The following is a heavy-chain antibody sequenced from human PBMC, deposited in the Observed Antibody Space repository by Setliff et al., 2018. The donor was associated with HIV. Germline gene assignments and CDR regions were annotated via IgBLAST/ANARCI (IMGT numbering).Heavy chain of an antibody. D-gene: IGHD1-1*01. CDR2: VLYNGGT. V-gene: IGHV4-34*12. Sequence: SETLSLTCTIYGGPFSGNHWSWIRQSPGNGLEWIGEVLYNGGTRYNPSLENRVSMSIDTSKNQFSLKLLSVTAADTAVYYCRVWILRDTSDIWGQGTVVTVSS. CDR1: GGPFSGNH. CDR3: RVWILRDTSDI. J-gene: IGHJ3*02.